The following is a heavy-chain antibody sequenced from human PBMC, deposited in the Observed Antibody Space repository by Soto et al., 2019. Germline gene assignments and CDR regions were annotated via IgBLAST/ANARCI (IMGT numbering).Heavy chain of an antibody. D-gene: IGHD3-16*01. CDR1: GGSISTSYYY. Sequence: QLQLQESGPGLVKPSETLSLTCTVSGGSISTSYYYWGWIRQSPGKGLEWIGAIYYTGTTYYNPPLQSRAIIYVDTSKNQISLKMSSVNAADAAVYFCASQAGAFGYYMDVWGKEPTVTVSS. J-gene: IGHJ6*03. CDR2: IYYTGTT. CDR3: ASQAGAFGYYMDV. V-gene: IGHV4-39*01.